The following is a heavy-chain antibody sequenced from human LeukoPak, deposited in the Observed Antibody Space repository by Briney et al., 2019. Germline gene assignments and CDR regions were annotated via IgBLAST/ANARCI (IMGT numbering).Heavy chain of an antibody. D-gene: IGHD6-19*01. J-gene: IGHJ4*02. CDR1: GFTFSSYG. CDR3: AKGPKRIAVAGTLNCYFDY. V-gene: IGHV3-30*18. CDR2: ISYDGSNK. Sequence: EAGGSLRLSCAASGFTFSSYGMHWVRQAPGKGLEWVAVISYDGSNKYYADSVKGRFTISRDNSKNTLYLQMNSLRAEDTAVYYCAKGPKRIAVAGTLNCYFDYWGQGTLVTVSS.